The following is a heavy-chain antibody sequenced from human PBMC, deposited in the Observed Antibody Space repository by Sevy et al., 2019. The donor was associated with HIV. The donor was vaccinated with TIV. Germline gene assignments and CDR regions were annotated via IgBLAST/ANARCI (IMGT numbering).Heavy chain of an antibody. CDR3: ASNRGSYSLYYFDY. CDR2: IYYSGST. V-gene: IGHV4-31*03. D-gene: IGHD1-26*01. Sequence: SETLSLTCTVSGGSISSGGYYWSWIRQHPGKGLEWIGYIYYSGSTYYNPSLKSRVTISVDTSKNQFSLKLSSVTAADTAVYYWASNRGSYSLYYFDYWGQGTLVTVSS. J-gene: IGHJ4*02. CDR1: GGSISSGGYY.